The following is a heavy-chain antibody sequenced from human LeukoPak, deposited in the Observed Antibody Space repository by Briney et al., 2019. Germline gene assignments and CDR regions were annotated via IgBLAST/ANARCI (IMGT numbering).Heavy chain of an antibody. V-gene: IGHV3-64*01. CDR2: ISSNGGST. Sequence: PGGCLRLSCAASRFTFSSYAMHWVRQAPGKGLEYVSAISSNGGSTYYANSVKGRFTISRDNSKNTLYLQMGSLRAEDMAVYYCARGVLARGSSGWYFDYWGQGTVVTVSS. D-gene: IGHD6-19*01. J-gene: IGHJ4*02. CDR3: ARGVLARGSSGWYFDY. CDR1: RFTFSSYA.